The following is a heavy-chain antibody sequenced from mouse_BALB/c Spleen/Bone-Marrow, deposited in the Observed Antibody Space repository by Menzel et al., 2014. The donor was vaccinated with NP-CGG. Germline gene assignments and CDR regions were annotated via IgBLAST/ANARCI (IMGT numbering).Heavy chain of an antibody. V-gene: IGHV3-6*02. Sequence: EVQLQESGPGLVKPSQSLSLTCSVTGYSITSGYYWNWIRQFPGNKLEWMGYISYDGSNNYNPSLKNRISTTRDTSKNQFFLKLSSVTTEDTASYYCASGYYGGSFAYWGQGTLVTVSA. CDR3: ASGYYGGSFAY. CDR1: GYSITSGYY. CDR2: ISYDGSN. D-gene: IGHD1-2*01. J-gene: IGHJ3*01.